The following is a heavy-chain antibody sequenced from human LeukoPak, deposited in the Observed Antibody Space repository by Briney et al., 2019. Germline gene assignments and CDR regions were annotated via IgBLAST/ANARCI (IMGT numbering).Heavy chain of an antibody. D-gene: IGHD3-16*02. V-gene: IGHV1-18*01. CDR3: ARSLNMITFGGVIADFDY. J-gene: IGHJ4*02. CDR1: GYTFTSYG. Sequence: ASVKVSCKASGYTFTSYGISWVRQAPGQGLEWMGWISAYNGNTNYAQKLQGRVTMTTDTSTSTAYMELRSLGSDDTAVYYCARSLNMITFGGVIADFDYWGQGTLVTVSS. CDR2: ISAYNGNT.